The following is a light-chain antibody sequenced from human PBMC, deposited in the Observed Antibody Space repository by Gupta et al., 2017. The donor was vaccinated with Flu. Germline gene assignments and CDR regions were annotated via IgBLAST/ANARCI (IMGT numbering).Light chain of an antibody. CDR1: QSLLHSNGYNY. CDR3: MQALQTPYT. V-gene: IGKV2-28*01. CDR2: LGS. J-gene: IGKJ2*01. Sequence: DIVMTPSQLSLPVTPGEPASISCRSSQSLLHSNGYNYLDWYLQKPGQSPQLLIYLGSNRASGVPDRFSGSGSGTDFTLKISRVEAEDVGVYYCMQALQTPYTFGQGTKLEIK.